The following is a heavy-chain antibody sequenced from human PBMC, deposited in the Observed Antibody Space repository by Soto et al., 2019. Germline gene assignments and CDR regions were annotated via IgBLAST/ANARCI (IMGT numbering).Heavy chain of an antibody. D-gene: IGHD5-12*01. CDR1: GFTFRNYA. Sequence: GGSLILSCAASGFTFRNYAMSWVRQAPGKGLEWVSALSGSGGSTYYADSVKGRFTISRDNSKNTLYLQMNSLRAEDTAVYYCAKEDVDIVATIRGSIDYWGQGTLVTVSS. CDR2: LSGSGGST. CDR3: AKEDVDIVATIRGSIDY. V-gene: IGHV3-23*01. J-gene: IGHJ4*02.